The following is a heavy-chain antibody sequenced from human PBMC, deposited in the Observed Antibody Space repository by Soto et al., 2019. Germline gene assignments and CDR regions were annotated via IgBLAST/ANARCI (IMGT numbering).Heavy chain of an antibody. CDR3: ASETGP. CDR2: INSDGSST. CDR1: GFTFSSYG. J-gene: IGHJ5*02. Sequence: VQLVESGGGVVQPGRSLRLSCAASGFTFSSYGMHWVRQAPGKGLEWVSRINSDGSSTSYADSVKGRFTISRDNAKNTLYLQMNSLRAEDTAVYYCASETGPWGQGTLVTVSS. V-gene: IGHV3-74*02.